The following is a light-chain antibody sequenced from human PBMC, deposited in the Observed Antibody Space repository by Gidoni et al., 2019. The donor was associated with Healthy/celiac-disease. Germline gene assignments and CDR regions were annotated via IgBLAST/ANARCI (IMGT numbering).Light chain of an antibody. Sequence: SSELTQDPAVSVALGQTVRITCQGDSLRSYYASWYQQKPGQAPVRVIYGKNNRPSGIPDRFSGSSSGNTASLTITGVQAEDEADYYCNSWDSSGNYGVFGGGTKLTVL. CDR3: NSWDSSGNYGV. CDR1: SLRSYY. CDR2: GKN. J-gene: IGLJ3*02. V-gene: IGLV3-19*02.